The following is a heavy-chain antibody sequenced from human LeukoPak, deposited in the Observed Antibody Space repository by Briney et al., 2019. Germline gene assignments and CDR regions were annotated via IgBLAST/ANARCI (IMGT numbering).Heavy chain of an antibody. Sequence: GGSLRLSCAASGFTFSDYSMNWVRQAPGKGLEWVSSISRRSRHVYYAGSVKGRFTISRDDARNSLYLQMNSLRAEDTAVYYCARDPPLGSCSTISCPHLDYWGQGTLVTVSS. CDR1: GFTFSDYS. J-gene: IGHJ4*02. CDR3: ARDPPLGSCSTISCPHLDY. CDR2: ISRRSRHV. D-gene: IGHD2-2*01. V-gene: IGHV3-21*01.